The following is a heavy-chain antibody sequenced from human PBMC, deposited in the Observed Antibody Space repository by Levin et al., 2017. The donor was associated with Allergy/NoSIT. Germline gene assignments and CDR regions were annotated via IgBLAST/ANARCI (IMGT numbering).Heavy chain of an antibody. Sequence: SCAASGFTFHDYAMHWVRQAPGKGLEWVSGISWNSGSIDYADSVKGRFTISRDNAKNSLYLQMNSLRAEDTALYYCAKDSGSYWFDYWGQGTLVTVSS. CDR2: ISWNSGSI. CDR3: AKDSGSYWFDY. V-gene: IGHV3-9*01. J-gene: IGHJ4*02. D-gene: IGHD1-26*01. CDR1: GFTFHDYA.